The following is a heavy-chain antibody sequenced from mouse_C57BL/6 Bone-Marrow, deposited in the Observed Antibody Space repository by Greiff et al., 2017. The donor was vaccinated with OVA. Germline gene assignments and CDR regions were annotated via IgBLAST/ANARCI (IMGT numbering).Heavy chain of an antibody. J-gene: IGHJ3*01. V-gene: IGHV2-2*01. CDR3: ARDSNYRFAY. CDR1: GFSLTSYG. Sequence: QVQLQQPGPRLVQPSQSLSITCTVSGFSLTSYGVHWVRQSPGKGLEWLGVIWSGGSTDYNAAFISRLSISKDNSKSQVFFKMNSLQADDTAIYYCARDSNYRFAYWGQGTLVTVSA. CDR2: IWSGGST. D-gene: IGHD2-5*01.